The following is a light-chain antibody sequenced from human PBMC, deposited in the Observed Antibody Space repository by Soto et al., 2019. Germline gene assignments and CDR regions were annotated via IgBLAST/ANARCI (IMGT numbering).Light chain of an antibody. CDR3: QSYDSSLSGYV. Sequence: QYVLTQPPSVSGAPGQMVTISCTGSSSNIGAGYDVHWYQQLPGTAPKLLIYGNSNRPSGVPDRFSGSKSGTSASLAITGLQAADEADYYCQSYDSSLSGYVFGTGTKVTVL. CDR2: GNS. V-gene: IGLV1-40*01. J-gene: IGLJ1*01. CDR1: SSNIGAGYD.